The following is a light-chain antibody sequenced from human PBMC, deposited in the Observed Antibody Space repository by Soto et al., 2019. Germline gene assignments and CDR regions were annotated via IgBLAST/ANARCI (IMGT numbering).Light chain of an antibody. V-gene: IGLV2-14*01. CDR3: SSYTSSSTLV. CDR2: DVS. CDR1: SSDVGGYNY. Sequence: SVLTQPASVSGSPGQSITLSCTGTSSDVGGYNYVSWYQQHPGKAPKLIIYDVSNRPSGVSNRFSGSKSGNTASLTISGLQAEDEADFYCSSYTSSSTLVFRGGTKLTVL. J-gene: IGLJ2*01.